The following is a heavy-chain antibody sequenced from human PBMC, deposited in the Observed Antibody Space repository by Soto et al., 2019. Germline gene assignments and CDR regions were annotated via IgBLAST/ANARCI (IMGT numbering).Heavy chain of an antibody. CDR1: GYTFTGYA. CDR3: ARAVAVAADFDY. CDR2: INAGNGNT. D-gene: IGHD6-19*01. Sequence: QVQLVQSGAEEKKPGASVKVSCKASGYTFTGYAMHWVRQAPGQRLEWRGWINAGNGNTKYSQKFQGRVTITRDTSASTAYMALRSLRSEDTAVYYCARAVAVAADFDYWGQGTLVTVSS. V-gene: IGHV1-3*05. J-gene: IGHJ4*02.